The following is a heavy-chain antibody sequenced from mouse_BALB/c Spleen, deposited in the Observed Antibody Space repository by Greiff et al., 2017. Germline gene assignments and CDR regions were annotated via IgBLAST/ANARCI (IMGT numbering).Heavy chain of an antibody. J-gene: IGHJ4*01. CDR3: ARPRTRYYYAMDY. CDR1: GFDFSRYW. V-gene: IGHV4-1*02. CDR2: INPDSSTI. Sequence: EVKLLESGGGLVQPGGSLKLSCAASGFDFSRYWMSWVRQAPGKGLEWIGEINPDSSTINYTPSLKDKFIISRDNAKNTLYLQMSKVRSEDTALYYCARPRTRYYYAMDYWGQGTSVTVSS.